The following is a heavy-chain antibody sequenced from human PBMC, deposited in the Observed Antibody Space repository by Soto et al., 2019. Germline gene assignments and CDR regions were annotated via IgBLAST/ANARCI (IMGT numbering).Heavy chain of an antibody. V-gene: IGHV3-30*04. D-gene: IGHD2-15*01. CDR2: IYYDGSNK. Sequence: PGGSMRLSCAVSGITLSSYALHWVRQAPGKGLEWVAVIYYDGSNKYYVDSVKGRFTISRDNSKNTLYLQMNSLRAEDTAVYYCARPYCSGGICYYYFDYWGQGTLVTVSS. J-gene: IGHJ4*02. CDR1: GITLSSYA. CDR3: ARPYCSGGICYYYFDY.